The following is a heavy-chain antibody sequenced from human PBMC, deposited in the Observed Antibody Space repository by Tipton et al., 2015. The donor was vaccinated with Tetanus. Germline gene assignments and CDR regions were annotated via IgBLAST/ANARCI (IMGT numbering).Heavy chain of an antibody. J-gene: IGHJ4*02. V-gene: IGHV4-31*03. CDR1: GGSISSGGYY. D-gene: IGHD1-26*01. Sequence: TLSLTCTVSGGSISSGGYYWSWIRQHPGKGLEWIGDIYYSGSTYYNPSLKSRVTLSVDTSKNQFSLKLNSVTAADTAVYYCAGDQARGARGWNYFAYWGQGTLVTVSS. CDR2: IYYSGST. CDR3: AGDQARGARGWNYFAY.